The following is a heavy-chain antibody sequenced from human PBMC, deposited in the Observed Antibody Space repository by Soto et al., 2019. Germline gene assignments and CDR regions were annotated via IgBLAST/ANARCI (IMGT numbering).Heavy chain of an antibody. CDR2: ILYTGNT. J-gene: IGHJ6*02. D-gene: IGHD3-10*01. CDR1: GASVSSYY. CDR3: ARAAYGSGSYYAPYYYYAMDV. V-gene: IGHV4-59*02. Sequence: TSETLSLTCTVSGASVSSYYWSWIRQPPGKGLEWLGYILYTGNTNYNPSLKSRVTMSVDTSKNQVFLKLSAVTAADTAVYFCARAAYGSGSYYAPYYYYAMDVWGQGATVTVSS.